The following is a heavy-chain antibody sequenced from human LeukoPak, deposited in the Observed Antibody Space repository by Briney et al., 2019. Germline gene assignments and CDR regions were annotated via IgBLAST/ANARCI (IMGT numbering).Heavy chain of an antibody. J-gene: IGHJ4*02. D-gene: IGHD3-10*01. CDR3: ARDANFGELLYHTEDLFDF. CDR1: GGTFSNYA. CDR2: INPNSGAT. Sequence: ASVKVSCKASGGTFSNYAISWVREAPGQGLEWMGWINPNSGATNYAQNFQGRVTMTRDPSISTAYRELSRLRYDDTAVYYCARDANFGELLYHTEDLFDFWGQGTPVTVSS. V-gene: IGHV1-2*02.